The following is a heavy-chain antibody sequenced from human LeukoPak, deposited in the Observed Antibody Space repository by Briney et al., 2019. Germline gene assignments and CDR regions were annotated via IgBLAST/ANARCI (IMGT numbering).Heavy chain of an antibody. CDR1: GFSISTHW. CDR3: AREGAYGDYDYFDY. D-gene: IGHD4-17*01. CDR2: INSDGSSI. Sequence: GGSLRLSCVASGFSISTHWMHWVRQAPGKGLVWVSRINSDGSSISYADSVKGRFTISRDNAKNTLYLQMNSLRAEDTAVYYCAREGAYGDYDYFDYWGQGTLVTVSS. V-gene: IGHV3-74*01. J-gene: IGHJ4*02.